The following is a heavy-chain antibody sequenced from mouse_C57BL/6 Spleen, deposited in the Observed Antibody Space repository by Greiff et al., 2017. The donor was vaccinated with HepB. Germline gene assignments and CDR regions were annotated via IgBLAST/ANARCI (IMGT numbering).Heavy chain of an antibody. Sequence: EVQRVESGGGLVQPGGSLSLSCAASGFTFTDYYMSWVRQPPGKALEWLGFIRNKANGYTTEYSASVKGRFTISRDNSQSILYLQMNALRAEDSATYYCARYGNWDEGAWFAYWGQGTLVTVSA. J-gene: IGHJ3*01. V-gene: IGHV7-3*01. D-gene: IGHD4-1*01. CDR2: IRNKANGYTT. CDR1: GFTFTDYY. CDR3: ARYGNWDEGAWFAY.